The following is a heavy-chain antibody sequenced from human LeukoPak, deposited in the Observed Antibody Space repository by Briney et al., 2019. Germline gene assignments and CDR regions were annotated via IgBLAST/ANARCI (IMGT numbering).Heavy chain of an antibody. D-gene: IGHD3-10*01. CDR2: FYPSGTI. CDR1: GGSITSSNYF. J-gene: IGHJ2*01. V-gene: IGHV4-39*01. CDR3: ARQGVVPNKAGWYFDL. Sequence: SETLSLTCIVSGGSITSSNYFWGWIRQPPGKGLEWIGGFYPSGTIFYSPSLGSRVAISIDTSKNQFSLRLLSVTAADTAVYYCARQGVVPNKAGWYFDLWGRGTLVTVSS.